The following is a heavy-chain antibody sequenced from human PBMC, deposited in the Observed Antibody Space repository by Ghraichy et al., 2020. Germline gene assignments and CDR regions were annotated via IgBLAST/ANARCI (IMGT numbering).Heavy chain of an antibody. CDR1: GGSISSYY. CDR3: ARGGDYPFFVNY. CDR2: IYYSGST. Sequence: SQTLSLTCIVSGGSISSYYWNWIRQPPGKGLEWIGYIYYSGSTTYNPSLKSRVTISIDTSKNQFSLKLTSVTTADTAVYYCARGGDYPFFVNYWGQGTLVTVSS. J-gene: IGHJ4*02. V-gene: IGHV4-59*01. D-gene: IGHD4-17*01.